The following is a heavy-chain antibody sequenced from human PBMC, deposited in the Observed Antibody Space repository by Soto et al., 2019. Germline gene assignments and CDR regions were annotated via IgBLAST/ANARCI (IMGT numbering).Heavy chain of an antibody. D-gene: IGHD2-15*01. CDR1: GFTFSSYA. Sequence: DVQLLESGGGLVQPEGSLRLSCEASGFTFSSYAMGWVRQGPGKGLEWVAEVSIGGSTPYADSVRGRFTISRDNSKNTLSLQMNSLTAEDTAVYFCAKRRGAGGHFDYWGQGALVTVSS. V-gene: IGHV3-23*01. CDR2: VSIGGST. J-gene: IGHJ4*02. CDR3: AKRRGAGGHFDY.